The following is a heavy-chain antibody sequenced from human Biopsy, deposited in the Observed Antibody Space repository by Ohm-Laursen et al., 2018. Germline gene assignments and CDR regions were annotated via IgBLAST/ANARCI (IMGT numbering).Heavy chain of an antibody. V-gene: IGHV3-21*01. CDR3: ARGNGPSA. J-gene: IGHJ5*02. Sequence: SLRLSCAAPGFSLTNYTINWVRQAPGKGLEWVSSISRSTSHILYAETLKGRFTSSRDNARNSVYLQMNSLRAEDTAIYYCARGNGPSAWGQGTLVTVSS. CDR1: GFSLTNYT. D-gene: IGHD4-23*01. CDR2: ISRSTSHI.